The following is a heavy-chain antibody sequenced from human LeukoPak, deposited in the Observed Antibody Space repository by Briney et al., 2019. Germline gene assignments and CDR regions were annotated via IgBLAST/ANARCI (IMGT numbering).Heavy chain of an antibody. J-gene: IGHJ4*02. D-gene: IGHD6-25*01. V-gene: IGHV3-48*03. CDR3: ARDLQARLLTGGSFDY. Sequence: GGSLRLSCAASGFTVSSKYMSWVRQAPGKGLEWVSYISSSGSTIYYADSVKGRFTISRDNAKNSLYLQMNSLRAEDTAVYYCARDLQARLLTGGSFDYWGQGTLVTVSS. CDR2: ISSSGSTI. CDR1: GFTVSSKY.